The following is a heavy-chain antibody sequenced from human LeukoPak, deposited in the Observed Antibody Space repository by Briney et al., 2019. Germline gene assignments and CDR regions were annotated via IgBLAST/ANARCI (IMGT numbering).Heavy chain of an antibody. CDR1: GFTFSSYE. CDR3: ARDKGIPAANSVGHFDY. D-gene: IGHD6-13*01. V-gene: IGHV3-7*01. CDR2: IKQDGSAK. J-gene: IGHJ4*02. Sequence: GGSLRLSCAASGFTFSSYEMNWVRQAPGKGLEWVADIKQDGSAKYYVDSVKGRFTISRDNAENSLYLDMNNVRAEDTAVYYCARDKGIPAANSVGHFDYWGQGTLVTVSS.